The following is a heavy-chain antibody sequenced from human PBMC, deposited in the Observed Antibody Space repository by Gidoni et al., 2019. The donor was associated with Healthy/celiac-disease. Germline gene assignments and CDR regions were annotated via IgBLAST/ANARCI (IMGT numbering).Heavy chain of an antibody. CDR1: GFTFSSYW. CDR2: INSDGRST. J-gene: IGHJ4*02. V-gene: IGHV3-74*01. CDR3: ARARAARNNFDY. Sequence: EVQLVESGGGLVQPGGSLRLSCAASGFTFSSYWMHWVRHAPGKGLVWVSRINSDGRSTSYADSVKGRFTISRDNAQNTLHLQMNSLRAEDTAVYYCARARAARNNFDYWGQVTLVTVSA. D-gene: IGHD6-6*01.